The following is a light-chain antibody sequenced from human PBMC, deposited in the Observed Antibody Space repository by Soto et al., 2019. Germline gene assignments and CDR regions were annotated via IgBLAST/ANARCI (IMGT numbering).Light chain of an antibody. V-gene: IGKV1-6*01. J-gene: IGKJ2*01. CDR2: GAS. Sequence: IQMTQSPSALSASVGDRVTITCRASQGIRDDLGWYQQKPGEAPKALIYGASNLQSGVPSRFSASGSGTDFTLTISSLQPEDFATYYCLQDYYYPHNFGQGTKVEIK. CDR1: QGIRDD. CDR3: LQDYYYPHN.